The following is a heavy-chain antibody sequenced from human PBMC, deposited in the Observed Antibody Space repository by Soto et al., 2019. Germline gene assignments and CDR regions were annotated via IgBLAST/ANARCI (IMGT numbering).Heavy chain of an antibody. Sequence: ASVKVSCKASGYTFTSYGISWVRKAPGQGLEWTGWISAYNGNTNYAQKLQGRVTISVDTSKNQFSLKLSSVTAADTAVYYCARHTHYYYYYYMDVWGKGTTVTVSS. CDR3: ARHTHYYYYYYMDV. D-gene: IGHD2-2*02. CDR2: ISAYNGNT. J-gene: IGHJ6*03. V-gene: IGHV1-18*01. CDR1: GYTFTSYG.